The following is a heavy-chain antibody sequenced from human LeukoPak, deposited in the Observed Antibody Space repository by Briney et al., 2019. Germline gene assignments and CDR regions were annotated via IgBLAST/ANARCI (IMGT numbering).Heavy chain of an antibody. CDR1: GFTFSSYS. CDR2: ISSSCSYI. CDR3: ARVPTDYYDSSGYYYAHDY. V-gene: IGHV3-21*01. D-gene: IGHD3-22*01. J-gene: IGHJ4*02. Sequence: GGSLRLPCAASGFTFSSYSMNWVRQAPGKGLEWVSSISSSCSYIYYADSVKGRFAISRDNAKNSLYLQMNSLRAEDTAVYYCARVPTDYYDSSGYYYAHDYWGQGTLVTVSS.